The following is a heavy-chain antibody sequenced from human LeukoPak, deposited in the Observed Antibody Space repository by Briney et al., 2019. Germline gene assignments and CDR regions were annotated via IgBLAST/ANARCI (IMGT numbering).Heavy chain of an antibody. V-gene: IGHV3-74*01. D-gene: IGHD2-15*01. Sequence: GSLRLSCPASGFTFSRHYIHWVRQAPGKVLVWVSRIYIDGRHTVYADSLKGRFTTSRDNTRKTMYLQMNSLRAEDTAVYYCAGDFCAGGSCYPDAFDIWGQGTMVTVSS. CDR2: IYIDGRHT. CDR1: GFTFSRHY. J-gene: IGHJ3*02. CDR3: AGDFCAGGSCYPDAFDI.